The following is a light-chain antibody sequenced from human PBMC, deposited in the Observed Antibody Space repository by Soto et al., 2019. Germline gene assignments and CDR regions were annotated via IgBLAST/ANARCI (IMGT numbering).Light chain of an antibody. CDR3: QQRYSTPLT. CDR1: QSISNY. Sequence: DLQMPQSPSSLSASVGDRVTITCRASQSISNYLNWYQQKPGKAPKLLIYAASSLQGDVPSRFSGSGSGTDFTLTITSLQPDDFATYYCQQRYSTPLTFGPGTKVDIK. V-gene: IGKV1-39*01. CDR2: AAS. J-gene: IGKJ3*01.